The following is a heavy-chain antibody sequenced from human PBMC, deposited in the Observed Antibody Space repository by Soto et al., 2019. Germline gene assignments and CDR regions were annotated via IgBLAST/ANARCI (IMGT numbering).Heavy chain of an antibody. CDR3: AKDVTPVIVGGSIHDYYCMDV. CDR1: GFTFSSYG. Sequence: PGGSLRLSCAASGFTFSSYGMHWVRQAPGKGLEWVAVISYDGSNKYYADSVKGRLTISRDNSKNTLYLQMNSLRGEDTAVYYCAKDVTPVIVGGSIHDYYCMDVWRQGTTVTFSS. V-gene: IGHV3-30*18. D-gene: IGHD1-26*01. CDR2: ISYDGSNK. J-gene: IGHJ6*02.